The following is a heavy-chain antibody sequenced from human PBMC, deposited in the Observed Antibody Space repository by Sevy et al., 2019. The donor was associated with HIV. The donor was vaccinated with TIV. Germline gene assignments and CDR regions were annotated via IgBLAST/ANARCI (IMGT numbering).Heavy chain of an antibody. D-gene: IGHD3-10*01. Sequence: SETLSLTCTVSGGSMTSYYWTWIRQPPGRGLEWIGYIYYSGITNYNPSLKSRVTISVDTSKNQFSLSLTSVTAADAAVYYCARSSLTYGLDYWDQGTLVTVSS. V-gene: IGHV4-59*01. CDR2: IYYSGIT. CDR1: GGSMTSYY. J-gene: IGHJ4*02. CDR3: ARSSLTYGLDY.